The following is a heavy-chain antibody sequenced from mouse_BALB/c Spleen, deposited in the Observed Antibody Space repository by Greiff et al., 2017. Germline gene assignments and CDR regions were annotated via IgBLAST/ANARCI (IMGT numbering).Heavy chain of an antibody. Sequence: VQGVESGPGLVAPSQSLSITCTVSGFSLTDYGVSWIRQPPGKGLEWLGVLWGGGSTYYNSALKSRLSISKDNSKSQVFLKMNSLQTDDTAMYYCAKHITTVVADWYFDVWGAGTTVTVSS. V-gene: IGHV2-6-5*01. D-gene: IGHD1-1*01. CDR2: LWGGGST. J-gene: IGHJ1*01. CDR3: AKHITTVVADWYFDV. CDR1: GFSLTDYG.